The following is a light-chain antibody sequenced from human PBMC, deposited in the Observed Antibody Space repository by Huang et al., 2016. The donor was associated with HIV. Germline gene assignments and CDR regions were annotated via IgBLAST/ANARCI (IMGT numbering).Light chain of an antibody. CDR1: QDINNY. CDR2: AAS. CDR3: QQYDIHPLT. V-gene: IGKV1-8*01. J-gene: IGKJ3*01. Sequence: IRMTQSPSSLSASTGDRVTITGRANQDINNYLAWYQQRPGSVPKLLIYAASTLQSGVPSRFSGNGSSTDFTLTICCLQSEDVATYYCQQYDIHPLTFGPGTRVDIK.